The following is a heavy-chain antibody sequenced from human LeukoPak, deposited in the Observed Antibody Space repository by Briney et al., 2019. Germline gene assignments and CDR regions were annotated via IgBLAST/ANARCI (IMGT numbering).Heavy chain of an antibody. CDR2: ISSSSSYI. J-gene: IGHJ4*02. CDR1: GFTFSSYR. D-gene: IGHD2-15*01. CDR3: ARAYCSGGSCYFDY. V-gene: IGHV3-21*01. Sequence: PGGSLRLSCAASGFTFSSYRMNWVGQAPGKGLEGVSSISSSSSYIYYADSVKGRFTISRDNAKNSLYLQMNSLRAEDTAVYYCARAYCSGGSCYFDYWGQGTLVTVSS.